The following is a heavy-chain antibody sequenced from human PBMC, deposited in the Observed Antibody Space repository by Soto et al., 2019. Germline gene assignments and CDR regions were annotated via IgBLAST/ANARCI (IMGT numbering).Heavy chain of an antibody. CDR3: EREGQAPYYYYGMDV. CDR2: ISGYNGNT. J-gene: IGHJ6*02. V-gene: IGHV1-18*01. Sequence: ASLTLSCKASSYTFTTYHIRRVRQPPGQGLEWMGWISGYNGNTKYAEKFQGRVTMTTDTSKSTAYMELRSLRSDDTAVYYCEREGQAPYYYYGMDVWGQGTAVTVSS. CDR1: SYTFTTYH.